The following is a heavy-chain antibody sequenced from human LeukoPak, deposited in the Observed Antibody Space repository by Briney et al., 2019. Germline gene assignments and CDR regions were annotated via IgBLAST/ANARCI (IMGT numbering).Heavy chain of an antibody. V-gene: IGHV4-39*07. CDR3: ARAGGGSGSYYNSNFDY. D-gene: IGHD3-10*01. CDR1: GGSISSSSYY. CDR2: IYYSGST. J-gene: IGHJ4*02. Sequence: SETLSLTCTVSGGSISSSSYYWGWIRQPPGKGLEWIGSIYYSGSTYYNPSLKSRVTISVDTSKNQFSLKLSSVTAADTAVYYCARAGGGSGSYYNSNFDYWGQGTLVTVSS.